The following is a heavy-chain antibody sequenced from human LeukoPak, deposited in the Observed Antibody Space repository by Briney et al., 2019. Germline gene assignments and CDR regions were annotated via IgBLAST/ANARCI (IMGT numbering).Heavy chain of an antibody. CDR2: IYQSETA. J-gene: IGHJ5*02. V-gene: IGHV4-38-2*02. CDR3: ARDLYGRGVGATFDP. Sequence: SETLSLTCTVSGYSISSGYFWGWMRQPPGKGLEWIRSIYQSETAHYNPSLKSRVTISVDTSKNQFSLKLRSVMAADTAVYYCARDLYGRGVGATFDPWGQGTLVTVSS. D-gene: IGHD1-26*01. CDR1: GYSISSGYF.